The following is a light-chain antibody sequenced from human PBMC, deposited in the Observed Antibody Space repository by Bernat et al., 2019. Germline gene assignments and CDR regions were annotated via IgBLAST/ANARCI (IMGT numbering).Light chain of an antibody. CDR1: KLGSKF. CDR2: RDD. J-gene: IGLJ2*01. V-gene: IGLV3-1*01. Sequence: SFELTQPPSVSVSPGQTASITCSGDKLGSKFTCWYQQKPGQSPVVVIYRDDKRPSEIPERFSGSHSGNTATLTISGAQAMDEANYYCQAWDSSVGVFGGGTKLTVL. CDR3: QAWDSSVGV.